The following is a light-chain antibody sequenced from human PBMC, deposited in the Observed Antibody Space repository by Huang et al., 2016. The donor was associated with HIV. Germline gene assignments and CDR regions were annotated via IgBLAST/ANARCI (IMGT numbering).Light chain of an antibody. V-gene: IGKV1-39*01. Sequence: DIQMTQSPSSLSASVGDRVTITCRASQTITSFLNWYQQKPGKAPKLLIYAASCLQSGVPSRFSGSVSGTSFTLTINTLQPEDFATYYCQQSSSTPFTFGPGTRVDIK. CDR3: QQSSSTPFT. CDR1: QTITSF. J-gene: IGKJ3*01. CDR2: AAS.